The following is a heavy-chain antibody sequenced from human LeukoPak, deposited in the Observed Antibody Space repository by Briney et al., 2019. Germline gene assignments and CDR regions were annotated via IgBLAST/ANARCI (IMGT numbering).Heavy chain of an antibody. J-gene: IGHJ4*02. CDR3: ARAPNYDSGSPLSRPLDY. CDR1: GGSFSGYS. CDR2: INHSGSA. Sequence: SETLSLTCAVYGGSFSGYSWSWIRQPPGKGLEWIGEINHSGSARYNPSLKSRVTISVDTSKNQFSLKLSTVTAADTAVYYCARAPNYDSGSPLSRPLDYWGQGTLVTVSS. V-gene: IGHV4-34*01. D-gene: IGHD3-10*01.